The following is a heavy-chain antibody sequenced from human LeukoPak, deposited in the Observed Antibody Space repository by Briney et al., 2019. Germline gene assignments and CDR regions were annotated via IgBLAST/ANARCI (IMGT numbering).Heavy chain of an antibody. CDR1: GGSISSYY. Sequence: PSETLSLTCTVSGGSISSYYWSWIRQPPGKGLEWIGYIYTSGSTNYNPSLKSRVTISVDTSKNQFSLKLSSVTAADTAVYYRARRSSTRRWGAGTGYYFDYWGQGTLVTVSS. D-gene: IGHD2-2*01. CDR3: ARRSSTRRWGAGTGYYFDY. CDR2: IYTSGST. V-gene: IGHV4-4*09. J-gene: IGHJ4*02.